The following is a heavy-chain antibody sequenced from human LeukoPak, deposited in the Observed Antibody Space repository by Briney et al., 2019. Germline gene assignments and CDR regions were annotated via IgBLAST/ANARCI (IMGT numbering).Heavy chain of an antibody. J-gene: IGHJ6*03. CDR1: GGSISSYY. CDR2: IYTSGST. CDR3: ARSAAAGTYYYYYMDV. V-gene: IGHV4-4*07. D-gene: IGHD6-13*01. Sequence: SETLSLTCTVSGGSISSYYWSWIRQPAGKGLEWIGRIYTSGSTNYNPSLKSRVTMSVDTSKNQFSLKLSSVTAADTAVYYCARSAAAGTYYYYYMDVWGKGTTVTISS.